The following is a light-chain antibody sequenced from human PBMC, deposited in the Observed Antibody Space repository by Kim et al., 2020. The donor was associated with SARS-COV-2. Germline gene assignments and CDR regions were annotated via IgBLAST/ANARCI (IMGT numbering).Light chain of an antibody. V-gene: IGLV3-19*01. CDR2: GKN. Sequence: ALGQTVRITCQGDSLRNYYASWYQQKPGQAPVLVIYGKNDRPSGIPDRFSGSRTGNTASLTITGAQAEDEADYYCNSRDSSNNHLVFGGGTQLTV. J-gene: IGLJ2*01. CDR1: SLRNYY. CDR3: NSRDSSNNHLV.